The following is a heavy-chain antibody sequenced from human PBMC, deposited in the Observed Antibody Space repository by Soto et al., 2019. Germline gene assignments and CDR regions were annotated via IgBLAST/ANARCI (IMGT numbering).Heavy chain of an antibody. Sequence: QVQLVESGGGVVQPGRSLRLSCAASGFTFSSYGMHWVRQAPGKGLEWVAVISYDGSNKYYADSVKGRFTISRDNSKNTLYLQMNSLRAEDTAVYYWAKDPRLDILTGPFDYWGQGTLVTVSS. J-gene: IGHJ4*02. D-gene: IGHD3-9*01. V-gene: IGHV3-30*18. CDR1: GFTFSSYG. CDR2: ISYDGSNK. CDR3: AKDPRLDILTGPFDY.